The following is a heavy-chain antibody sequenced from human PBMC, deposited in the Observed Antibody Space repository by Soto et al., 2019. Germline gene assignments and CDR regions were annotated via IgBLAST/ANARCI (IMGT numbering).Heavy chain of an antibody. CDR2: IYYSGST. V-gene: IGHV4-59*01. D-gene: IGHD2-2*01. CDR3: ASPSSYYYGMDV. J-gene: IGHJ6*02. Sequence: QVQLQESGPGLVKPSETLSLTCTVSGGSISSYYWSWIRQPPGKGLEWIGYIYYSGSTNYNPSLKSRVTISVDTSKNQSSLKLSSVTAADTAVYYCASPSSYYYGMDVWGQGTTVTVSS. CDR1: GGSISSYY.